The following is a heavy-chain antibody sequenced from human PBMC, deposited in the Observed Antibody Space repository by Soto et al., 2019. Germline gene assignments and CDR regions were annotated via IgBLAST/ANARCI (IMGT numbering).Heavy chain of an antibody. CDR1: GGSFSGYY. J-gene: IGHJ6*02. D-gene: IGHD3-10*01. CDR3: ASGMVVRGVIAGMDV. V-gene: IGHV4-34*01. CDR2: INHSGST. Sequence: SETLSLTCAVYGGSFSGYYWSWIRQPPGKGLEWIGEINHSGSTNYNPSLKSRVTISVDTSKNQFSLKLSSVTAADTAVYYCASGMVVRGVIAGMDVWGQGTTVTVSS.